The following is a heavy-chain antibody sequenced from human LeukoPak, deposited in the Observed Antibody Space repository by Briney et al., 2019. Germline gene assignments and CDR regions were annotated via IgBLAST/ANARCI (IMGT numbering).Heavy chain of an antibody. V-gene: IGHV4-59*01. CDR3: ASERGFESYSFDF. Sequence: SETLSLTCTVSGGSISSYYWSWIRQPPGKGLEWIGYINYSGSTNYNPSLKSRGTITVDTSTNKFHLQLSSVTAAATAAYYCASERGFESYSFDFWGQGTMVTVSS. D-gene: IGHD3-22*01. CDR1: GGSISSYY. CDR2: INYSGST. J-gene: IGHJ3*01.